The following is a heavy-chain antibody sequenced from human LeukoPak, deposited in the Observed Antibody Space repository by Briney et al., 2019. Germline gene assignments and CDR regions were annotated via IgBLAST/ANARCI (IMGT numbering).Heavy chain of an antibody. CDR2: ISYDGSNL. CDR3: AENHDERGLDH. CDR1: GFTFTSSG. Sequence: GGSLRLSCAASGFTFTSSGMHWVRQAPGKGLEWVALISYDGSNLYYADSVKGRFTISRDNSKNTLYLQMNSLRAEDTAVYYCAENHDERGLDHWGQGTLVTVSS. D-gene: IGHD1-1*01. J-gene: IGHJ4*02. V-gene: IGHV3-30*18.